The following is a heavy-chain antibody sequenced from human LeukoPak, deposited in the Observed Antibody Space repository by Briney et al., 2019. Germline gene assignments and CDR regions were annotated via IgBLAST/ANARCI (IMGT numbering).Heavy chain of an antibody. CDR3: ARDYGDYGFPDY. CDR2: IYYSGST. D-gene: IGHD4-17*01. V-gene: IGHV4-59*01. Sequence: PSETLSLTCTVSGGSISSYYWSWIRQPPGKGLEWIGYIYYSGSTNYNPSLKSRVTISVDTSKNQFSLKLSSVTAADTAVYYCARDYGDYGFPDYWGQGTLVTVSS. CDR1: GGSISSYY. J-gene: IGHJ4*02.